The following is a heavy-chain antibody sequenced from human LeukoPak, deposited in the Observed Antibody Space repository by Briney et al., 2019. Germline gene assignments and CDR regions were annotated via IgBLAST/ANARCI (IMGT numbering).Heavy chain of an antibody. CDR1: GYSFTKYW. CDR2: IYPSNSDT. Sequence: GESLKISCKASGYSFTKYWIGWVRQMPGKGLEWMGIIYPSNSDTRYSPSFQGQVTISADKSISTAYVQWSSLKASDSAMYYCARLSRAVLTYGMDVWGKGTTVTVSS. J-gene: IGHJ6*04. CDR3: ARLSRAVLTYGMDV. D-gene: IGHD6-19*01. V-gene: IGHV5-51*01.